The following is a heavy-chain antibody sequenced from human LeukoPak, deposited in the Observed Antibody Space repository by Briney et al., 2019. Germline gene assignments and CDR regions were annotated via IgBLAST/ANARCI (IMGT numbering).Heavy chain of an antibody. CDR3: VREDFRSSGMDV. CDR1: GFTFSGYW. CDR2: INSDGSSA. D-gene: IGHD3-3*01. V-gene: IGHV3-74*01. J-gene: IGHJ6*02. Sequence: QPGGSLRLSCAASGFTFSGYWIHWVRQVPGKGLVWVSHINSDGSSATYADSVKGRFTISRDNAKKSMYLQMNSLRGEDTAVYYCVREDFRSSGMDVWGQGTTVTVSS.